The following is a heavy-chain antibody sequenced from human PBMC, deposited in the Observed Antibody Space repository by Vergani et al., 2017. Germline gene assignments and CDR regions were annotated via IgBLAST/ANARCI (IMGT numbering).Heavy chain of an antibody. V-gene: IGHV3-23*04. D-gene: IGHD5-12*01. CDR3: TKGSRGYTGYFFDY. CDR2: ISDNGGTT. CDR1: GFTFSTYT. Sequence: EVQLVESGGGLVKPGGSLRLSCAASGFTFSTYTMHWVRQAPGKGLEWVSIISDNGGTTYYADSVKGRFTISRDNSKDTLYLQMNSLRAEDTAVYYCTKGSRGYTGYFFDYWGQGTLATVSS. J-gene: IGHJ4*02.